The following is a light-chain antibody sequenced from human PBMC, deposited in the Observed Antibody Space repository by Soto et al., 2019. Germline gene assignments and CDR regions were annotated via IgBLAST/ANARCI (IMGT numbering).Light chain of an antibody. Sequence: AIRMTQSPSSFSASTGDRVTITCRASQGISSYLAWYQQKPGKAPKLLIYAASTLQSGVPSRFSGSGSGTDFTLTISCLQTEDVATYYCQQYYSYPITFGQGTLLEIK. J-gene: IGKJ5*01. CDR2: AAS. V-gene: IGKV1-8*01. CDR3: QQYYSYPIT. CDR1: QGISSY.